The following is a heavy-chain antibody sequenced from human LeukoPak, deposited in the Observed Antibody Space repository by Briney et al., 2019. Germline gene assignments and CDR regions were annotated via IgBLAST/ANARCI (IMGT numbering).Heavy chain of an antibody. J-gene: IGHJ6*02. CDR3: ARGGGYSYGYGYYYYGMGV. D-gene: IGHD5-18*01. V-gene: IGHV1-8*02. CDR2: MNPNSGNT. CDR1: GYTFTTYA. Sequence: ASVKVSCKPSGYTFTTYAISWVRQATGQGLEWMGWMNPNSGNTGYAQKFQGRVTMTRNTSISTAYMELSSLRSEDTAVYYCARGGGYSYGYGYYYYGMGVWGQGTTVTVSS.